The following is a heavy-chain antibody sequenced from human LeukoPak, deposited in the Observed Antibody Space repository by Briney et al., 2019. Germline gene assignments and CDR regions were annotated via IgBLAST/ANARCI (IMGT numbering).Heavy chain of an antibody. J-gene: IGHJ4*02. CDR1: GGSISSYY. D-gene: IGHD6-13*01. CDR3: ARLQQLGPMDY. V-gene: IGHV4-4*07. CDR2: IYSSGTT. Sequence: SETLSLACTVSGGSISSYYWSWIRQPAGKGLEWIGRIYSSGTTTYNPSLKSRVTMSVVTAKNQVSLRLRSGTAADTAVYYCARLQQLGPMDYWGQGTLVTVSS.